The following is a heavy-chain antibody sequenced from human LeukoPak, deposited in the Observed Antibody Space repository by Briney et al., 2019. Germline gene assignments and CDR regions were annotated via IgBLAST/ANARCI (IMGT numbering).Heavy chain of an antibody. Sequence: SETLSLTCTVSGYSISSGYYWSWIRPPPGKGLEWIGEINHSGSTNYNPSLKSRVTISVDTSKNQFSLKLSSVTAADTAVYYCARLTAAAGQYYFDYWGQGTLVTVSS. CDR3: ARLTAAAGQYYFDY. V-gene: IGHV4-38-2*02. CDR2: INHSGST. D-gene: IGHD6-13*01. J-gene: IGHJ4*02. CDR1: GYSISSGYY.